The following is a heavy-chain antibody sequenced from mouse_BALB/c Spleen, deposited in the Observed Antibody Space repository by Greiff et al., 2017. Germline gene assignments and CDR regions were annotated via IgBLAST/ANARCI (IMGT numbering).Heavy chain of an antibody. CDR3: ARHRTVDY. Sequence: EVQVVESGGGLVKPGGSLKLSCAASGFAFSSYDMSWVRQTPEKRLEWVAYISSGGGSTYYPDTVKGRFTISRDKAKNTLYLQMSSLKSEDTAMYYCARHRTVDYWGQGTSVTVSS. CDR2: ISSGGGST. J-gene: IGHJ4*01. V-gene: IGHV5-12-1*01. CDR1: GFAFSSYD.